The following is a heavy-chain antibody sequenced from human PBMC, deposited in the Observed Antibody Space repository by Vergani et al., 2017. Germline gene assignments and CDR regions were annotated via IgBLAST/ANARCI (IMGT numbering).Heavy chain of an antibody. V-gene: IGHV3-23*01. J-gene: IGHJ4*02. D-gene: IGHD2-2*01. Sequence: EVQLLQSEGAVVQPGGSLRLSCVASGFTFSSYAMSWVRQAPGKGLEWVSAISGSGGSTYYADSVKGRFTISRDNSKNTLYLQMNSLRAEDTAVYYCAKRSRAPFYCSSTSCPQPFDYWGQGTLVTVSS. CDR3: AKRSRAPFYCSSTSCPQPFDY. CDR2: ISGSGGST. CDR1: GFTFSSYA.